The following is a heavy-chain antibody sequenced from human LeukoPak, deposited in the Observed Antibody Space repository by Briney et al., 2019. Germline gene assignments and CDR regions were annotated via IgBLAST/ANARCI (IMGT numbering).Heavy chain of an antibody. Sequence: ASVKVSCKASGYTFTGYYMHWVRQAPGQGLEWMGWINPNSGGTNSAQKFQGRVTMTRDTSISTAYMELSRLRSDDTAVYYCARDSYYYDSSGYRGFDYWGQGTLVTVSS. CDR1: GYTFTGYY. CDR3: ARDSYYYDSSGYRGFDY. V-gene: IGHV1-2*02. CDR2: INPNSGGT. J-gene: IGHJ4*02. D-gene: IGHD3-22*01.